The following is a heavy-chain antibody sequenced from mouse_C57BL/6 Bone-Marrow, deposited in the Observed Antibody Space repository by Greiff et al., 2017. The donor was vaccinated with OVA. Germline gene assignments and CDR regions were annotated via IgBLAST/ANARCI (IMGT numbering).Heavy chain of an antibody. CDR3: ARDPYYDYWFAY. J-gene: IGHJ3*01. CDR2: ISDGGSYT. Sequence: EVQRVESGGGLVKPGGSLKLSCAASGFTFSSYAMSWVRQTPEKRLEWVATISDGGSYTYYPDNVKGRFTISRDNAKNNLYLQMSHLKSEDTAMYYCARDPYYDYWFAYWGQGTLVTVSA. CDR1: GFTFSSYA. V-gene: IGHV5-4*01. D-gene: IGHD2-4*01.